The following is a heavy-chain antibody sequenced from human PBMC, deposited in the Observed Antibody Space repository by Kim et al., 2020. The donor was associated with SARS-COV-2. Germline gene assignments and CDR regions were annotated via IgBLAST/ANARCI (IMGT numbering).Heavy chain of an antibody. CDR1: GFTFSSYG. D-gene: IGHD2-21*01. CDR2: ISYDGSNK. V-gene: IGHV3-33*05. Sequence: GGSLRLSCAASGFTFSSYGMHWVRQAPGKGLEWVAVISYDGSNKYYADSVKGRFTISRDNSKNTLYLQMNSLRAEDTAVYYCARVRIRRDLAWYYGMDVWGQGTTVTVSS. J-gene: IGHJ6*02. CDR3: ARVRIRRDLAWYYGMDV.